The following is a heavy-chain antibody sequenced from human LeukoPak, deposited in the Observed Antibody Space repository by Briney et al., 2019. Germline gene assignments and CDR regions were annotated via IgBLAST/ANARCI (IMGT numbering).Heavy chain of an antibody. CDR1: GFTFSYHW. CDR3: AKDSYSKGDY. D-gene: IGHD6-13*01. CDR2: IKNDGTVK. Sequence: GGSLRLSCAASGFTFSYHWMTRVRQAPGKGLEWVANIKNDGTVKNYVDSVKGRFTISRDNAKNSLYLQMNSLRAEDTAVYYCAKDSYSKGDYWGQGVLVTVSS. J-gene: IGHJ4*02. V-gene: IGHV3-7*01.